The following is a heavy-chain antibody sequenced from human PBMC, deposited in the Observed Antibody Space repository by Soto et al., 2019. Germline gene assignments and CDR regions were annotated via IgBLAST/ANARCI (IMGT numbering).Heavy chain of an antibody. CDR1: GFTFSSYW. Sequence: GXSLRLSCAASGFTFSSYWMSWFHQAPVNGLEWVANIKQDGSEKYYVDSVKGRFTISRDNAKNSLYLQMNSLRAEDTAVYYCARDPWNSSGWYSEYYFDYWGQGTLVTVSS. V-gene: IGHV3-7*01. J-gene: IGHJ4*02. D-gene: IGHD6-19*01. CDR2: IKQDGSEK. CDR3: ARDPWNSSGWYSEYYFDY.